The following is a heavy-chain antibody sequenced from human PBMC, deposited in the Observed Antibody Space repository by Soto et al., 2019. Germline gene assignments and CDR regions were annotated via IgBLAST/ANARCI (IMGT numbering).Heavy chain of an antibody. V-gene: IGHV4-30-4*08. CDR2: IHHTGTT. D-gene: IGHD3-22*01. Sequence: SPTLPLTCVLSGSPISCDDLSWNWITHLPAMGMEWIANIHHTGTTYYNPSLKSRVSMSFDRYQNQFSLILASVSAAETAVYYCARAHVTAYNSRDYHYYFAMDLWGQGTSVT. CDR1: GSPISCDDLS. CDR3: ARAHVTAYNSRDYHYYFAMDL. J-gene: IGHJ6*02.